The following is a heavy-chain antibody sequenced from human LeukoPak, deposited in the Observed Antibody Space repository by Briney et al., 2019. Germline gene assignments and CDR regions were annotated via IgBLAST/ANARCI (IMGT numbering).Heavy chain of an antibody. CDR3: AKDKETY. CDR2: IRYNENNK. V-gene: IGHV3-30*02. J-gene: IGHJ4*02. CDR1: GFTFSDFG. Sequence: PGGSLRLSCAASGFTFSDFGMHWVRQAPGKGLEWVAFIRYNENNKYYADSVKGRFTISRDNSKNTLYLQMNSLGAEDTALYYCAKDKETYWGQGTLVTVAS.